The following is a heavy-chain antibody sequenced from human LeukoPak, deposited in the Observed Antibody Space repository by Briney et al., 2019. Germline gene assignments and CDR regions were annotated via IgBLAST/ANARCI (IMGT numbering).Heavy chain of an antibody. D-gene: IGHD6-13*01. J-gene: IGHJ4*02. CDR1: GGSISNSSFY. V-gene: IGHV4-39*01. Sequence: KTSETLSLTCTVSGGSISNSSFYRGWIRQPPGKGLECIASISYPGSTFYNPSLRSRVTISVDTSKNQFSLRLSSVTAADTAVYYCAAGYTTSLYYFDYWGQGTLVTVSS. CDR3: AAGYTTSLYYFDY. CDR2: ISYPGST.